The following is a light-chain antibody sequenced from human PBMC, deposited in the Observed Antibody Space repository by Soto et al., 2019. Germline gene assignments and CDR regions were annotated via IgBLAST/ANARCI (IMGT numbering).Light chain of an antibody. J-gene: IGKJ4*01. CDR2: AAS. CDR1: QSISSY. Sequence: DIQMTQSPSSLSASVGDRVTITCGASQSISSYVNWYQQKPGKAPKXXIDAASSLHSGVPSRFSGSGSGTDFTLTISSLQPEDFATYYCQQSYSTPLTFGGGTKVDI. V-gene: IGKV1-39*01. CDR3: QQSYSTPLT.